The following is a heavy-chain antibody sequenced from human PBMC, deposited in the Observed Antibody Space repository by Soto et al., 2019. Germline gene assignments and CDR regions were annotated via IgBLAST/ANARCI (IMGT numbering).Heavy chain of an antibody. Sequence: SETPSLTCTVSGGSISSYYWGWIRQHPGKGLEWIGDIYYSGNTNYNPSLQTRVTISLDKSKSQFSLKLNSVTAADSAVYYCARLEGLATISYYFDFWGPGALVTVSS. CDR2: IYYSGNT. V-gene: IGHV4-59*08. CDR3: ARLEGLATISYYFDF. D-gene: IGHD3-9*01. CDR1: GGSISSYY. J-gene: IGHJ4*02.